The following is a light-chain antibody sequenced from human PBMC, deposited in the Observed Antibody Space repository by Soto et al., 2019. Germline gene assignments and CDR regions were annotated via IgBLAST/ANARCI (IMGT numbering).Light chain of an antibody. Sequence: QSALTQPASVSGSPGHSITISCTGTSSDVGSYNLVSWYQQHPGKAPKLLIYEINKRPSGVSDRFSGSKSGNTASLTISGLQTEDEADYYCCSYAGSSTVFGTGTKLTVL. CDR3: CSYAGSSTV. CDR1: SSDVGSYNL. V-gene: IGLV2-23*02. J-gene: IGLJ1*01. CDR2: EIN.